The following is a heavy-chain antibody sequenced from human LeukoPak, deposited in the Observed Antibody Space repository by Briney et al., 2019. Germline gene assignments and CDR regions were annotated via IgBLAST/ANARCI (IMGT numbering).Heavy chain of an antibody. V-gene: IGHV4-59*06. D-gene: IGHD3-3*01. CDR3: ARDAAGYDFWSGYPHPFDY. CDR2: IYYSGST. Sequence: SETLSLTCTVSGGSISSYYWSWIRQPPGKGLEWIGYIYYSGSTYYNPSLKSRVTISVDTSKNQFSLKLSSVTAADTAVYYCARDAAGYDFWSGYPHPFDYWGQGTLVTVSS. J-gene: IGHJ4*02. CDR1: GGSISSYY.